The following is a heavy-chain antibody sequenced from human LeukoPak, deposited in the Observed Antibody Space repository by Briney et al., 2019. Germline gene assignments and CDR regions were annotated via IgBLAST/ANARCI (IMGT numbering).Heavy chain of an antibody. CDR3: ARGGRPGYSSSWYYSANWFDP. D-gene: IGHD6-13*01. J-gene: IGHJ5*02. CDR1: GGSFSGYY. Sequence: PSETLSLTCAVYGGSFSGYYWSWIRQPPGKGLEWIGEINHSGSTNYNPSLKSRVTISVDTSKNQFSLKLSSVTAADTAVYYCARGGRPGYSSSWYYSANWFDPWGQGTLVTVSS. V-gene: IGHV4-34*01. CDR2: INHSGST.